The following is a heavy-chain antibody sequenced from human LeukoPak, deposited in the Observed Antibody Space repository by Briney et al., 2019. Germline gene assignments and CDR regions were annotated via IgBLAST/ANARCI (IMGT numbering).Heavy chain of an antibody. D-gene: IGHD6-13*01. CDR2: IYHSGST. CDR3: ARDRGAAAGKTFDY. J-gene: IGHJ4*02. V-gene: IGHV4-4*02. CDR1: GGSISSSNW. Sequence: SETLSLTCAVSGGSISSSNWWSWVRQPPGKGLEWIGEIYHSGSTNYNPSLKSRVTISVDKSKNQFSLKLSSVTAADTAVYYCARDRGAAAGKTFDYWGQGTLVTVSS.